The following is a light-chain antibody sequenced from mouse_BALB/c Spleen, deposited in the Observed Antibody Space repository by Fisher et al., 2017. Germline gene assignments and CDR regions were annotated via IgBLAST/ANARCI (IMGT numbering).Light chain of an antibody. Sequence: IVITQSTAIMSASLGERVTMTCTASSSVSSSYLHWYQQKPGSSPKLWIYSTSNLASGVPARFSGSGSGTSYSLTISRMEAEDAATYYCQQRSSYPPITFGAGTKLELK. V-gene: IGKV4-74*01. CDR2: STS. CDR3: QQRSSYPPIT. CDR1: SSVSSSY. J-gene: IGKJ5*01.